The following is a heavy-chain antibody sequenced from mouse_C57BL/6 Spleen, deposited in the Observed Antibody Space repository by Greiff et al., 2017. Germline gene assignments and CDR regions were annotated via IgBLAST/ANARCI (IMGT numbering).Heavy chain of an antibody. J-gene: IGHJ3*01. Sequence: QVQLKQPGAELVKPGASVKLSCKASGYTFTSYWMHWVKQRPGRGLEWIGRIDPNSGGTKYNEKFKSKATLTVDKPSSTAYMQLSSLTSEDSAVYYCARFSAYYSNGFAYWGQGTLVTVSA. CDR1: GYTFTSYW. CDR2: IDPNSGGT. D-gene: IGHD2-5*01. CDR3: ARFSAYYSNGFAY. V-gene: IGHV1-72*01.